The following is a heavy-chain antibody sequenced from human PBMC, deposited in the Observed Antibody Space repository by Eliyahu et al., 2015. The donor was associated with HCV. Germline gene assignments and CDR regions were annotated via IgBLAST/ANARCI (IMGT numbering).Heavy chain of an antibody. V-gene: IGHV3-15*07. CDR2: IKSKTDGGTT. CDR1: GFTFSNAW. D-gene: IGHD2-21*02. Sequence: EVQLVESGGGLVKSGGSLRLSCAASGFTFSNAWMNWVRQAPGKGLXWVGRIKSKTDGGTTDYAAPVKGRFTISRDDSQNALYLQMNSLKTEDTAVYYCTTDVSIVVVTTAGYWGQGTLVIVSS. CDR3: TTDVSIVVVTTAGY. J-gene: IGHJ4*02.